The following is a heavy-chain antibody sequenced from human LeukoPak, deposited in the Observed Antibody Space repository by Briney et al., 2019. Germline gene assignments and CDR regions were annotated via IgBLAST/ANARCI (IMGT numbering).Heavy chain of an antibody. CDR3: ARGFPSGY. CDR1: GFTFSSYS. J-gene: IGHJ4*02. Sequence: PGGSLRLSCAASGFTFSSYSMNWVRQAPGKGLEWVSSISNSSSYIYYADSVKGRFTIPRDNAENSMYLQMNSLRSDDTAVYYCARGFPSGYWGQGTLVTVSS. CDR2: ISNSSSYI. V-gene: IGHV3-21*01.